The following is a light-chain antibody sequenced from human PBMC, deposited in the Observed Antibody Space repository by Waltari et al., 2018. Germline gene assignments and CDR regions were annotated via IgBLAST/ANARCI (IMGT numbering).Light chain of an antibody. V-gene: IGLV2-14*03. CDR2: EVT. CDR1: SSDVGSYNY. CDR3: SSYTRTTTLYV. J-gene: IGLJ1*01. Sequence: QSALTQPASVSGSPGQSITISCTGTSSDVGSYNYVSWYQQHPGKAPKLLIFEVTDRPSGVSNRFSGSKPGNTASLTISGLQAEDEADYYCSSYTRTTTLYVFGTGTKVTVL.